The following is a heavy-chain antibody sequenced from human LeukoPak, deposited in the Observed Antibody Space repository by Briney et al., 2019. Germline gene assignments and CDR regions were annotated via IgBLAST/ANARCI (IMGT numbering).Heavy chain of an antibody. CDR1: GGSFSGYY. V-gene: IGHV4-34*01. CDR2: INHSGST. CDR3: ARDYCSSTSCSDAFDI. Sequence: SETLSLTCAVYGGSFSGYYWSWTRQPPGKGLEWIGEINHSGSTNYNPSLKSRVTISVDTSKNRFSLKLSSVTAADTAVYYCARDYCSSTSCSDAFDIWGQGTMVTVSS. D-gene: IGHD2-2*01. J-gene: IGHJ3*02.